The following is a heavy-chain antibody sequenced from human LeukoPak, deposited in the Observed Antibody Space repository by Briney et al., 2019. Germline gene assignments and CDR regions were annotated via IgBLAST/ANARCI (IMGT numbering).Heavy chain of an antibody. CDR2: ISSSSSYI. J-gene: IGHJ4*02. CDR3: ARGVGATIDLDY. Sequence: GGSLRLSCAASGFTFSSYSMNWVRQAPGKGLEWVSSISSSSSYIYYADSVKGRFTISRDNAKNSLYLQMNSLRAEDTAVYYCARGVGATIDLDYWGQGTLVTVSS. CDR1: GFTFSSYS. D-gene: IGHD1-26*01. V-gene: IGHV3-21*01.